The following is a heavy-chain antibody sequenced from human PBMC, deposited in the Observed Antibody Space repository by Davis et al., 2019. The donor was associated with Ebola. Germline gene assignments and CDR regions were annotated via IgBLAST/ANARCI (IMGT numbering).Heavy chain of an antibody. CDR2: IRSDGSDK. V-gene: IGHV3-30*02. Sequence: GESLKISCAASGFIFSTYAMHWVRQAPGKGLEWVAFIRSDGSDKYYADSVKGRFTISRDSSKNMVFLQMNSLRLEDTATYYCARGWGDYWGQGTLVTVSS. J-gene: IGHJ4*02. D-gene: IGHD7-27*01. CDR1: GFIFSTYA. CDR3: ARGWGDY.